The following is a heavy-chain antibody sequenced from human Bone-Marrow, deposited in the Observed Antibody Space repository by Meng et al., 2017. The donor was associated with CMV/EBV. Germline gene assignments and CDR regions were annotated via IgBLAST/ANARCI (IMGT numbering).Heavy chain of an antibody. V-gene: IGHV1-8*03. CDR3: ARGEPGYGMDV. CDR2: MNPNSGNT. J-gene: IGHJ6*02. CDR1: GYTFTGYY. D-gene: IGHD1-14*01. Sequence: ASVKVSCKASGYTFTGYYMHWVRQATGQGLEWMGWMNPNSGNTGYAQKFQGRVTITRNTSISTAYMELSSLRSEDTAVYYCARGEPGYGMDVWGQGTTVIVSS.